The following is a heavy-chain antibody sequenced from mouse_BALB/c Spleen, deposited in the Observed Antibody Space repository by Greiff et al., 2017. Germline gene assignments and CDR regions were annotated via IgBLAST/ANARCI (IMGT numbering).Heavy chain of an antibody. CDR1: GFTFSDYY. V-gene: IGHV5-4*02. Sequence: EVQVVESGGGLVKPGGSLKLSCAASGFTFSDYYMYWVRQTPEKRLEWVATISDGGSYTYYPDSVKGRFTISRDNAKNNLYLQMSSLKSEDTAMYYCARGNYYAMDYWGQGTSVIVSS. CDR3: ARGNYYAMDY. CDR2: ISDGGSYT. J-gene: IGHJ4*01.